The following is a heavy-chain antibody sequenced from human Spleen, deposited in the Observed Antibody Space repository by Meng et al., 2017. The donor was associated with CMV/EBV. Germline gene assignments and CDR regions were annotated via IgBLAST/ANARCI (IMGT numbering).Heavy chain of an antibody. CDR3: AKDSTYSA. J-gene: IGHJ5*02. Sequence: GESLKISCAASGFIFGSYEMHWVRQAPGKGLEWVAVIYAGGRSAYYADSVKGRFTIFRDSSKNTVYLEMNSLRAEDTALYYCAKDSTYSAWGQGTLVTVSS. CDR1: GFIFGSYE. V-gene: IGHV3-23*03. D-gene: IGHD6-13*01. CDR2: IYAGGRSA.